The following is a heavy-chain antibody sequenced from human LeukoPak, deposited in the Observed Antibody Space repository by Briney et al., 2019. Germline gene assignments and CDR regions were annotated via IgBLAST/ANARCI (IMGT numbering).Heavy chain of an antibody. CDR2: IYYSGST. J-gene: IGHJ6*02. V-gene: IGHV4-59*08. CDR1: SHSISIYY. Sequence: SDTESLTCTVWSHSISIYYWSWMPHPPGKAREGIGYIYYSGSTNYNPSLKSRVTISVDTSKNQFSLKLRSVTAADTAVYYCARYGSGSYSFGMDVWGQGTTVTVFS. D-gene: IGHD3-10*01. CDR3: ARYGSGSYSFGMDV.